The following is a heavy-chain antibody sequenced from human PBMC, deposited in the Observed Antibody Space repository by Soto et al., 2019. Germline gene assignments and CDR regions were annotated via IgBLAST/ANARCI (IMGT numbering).Heavy chain of an antibody. CDR3: VHNHGSGYDYYFFGMDV. CDR1: GFSLSTSGVG. Sequence: SGPTLVNPTQTLTLTCTFSGFSLSTSGVGVGWIRQPPGKALEWLALIYWGDDKRYSPSLKSRLTITKDTSNNQVVLTMTNMEPVDTATFYCVHNHGSGYDYYFFGMDVRGQGRTVTVFS. V-gene: IGHV2-5*02. J-gene: IGHJ6*02. D-gene: IGHD3-10*01. CDR2: IYWGDDK.